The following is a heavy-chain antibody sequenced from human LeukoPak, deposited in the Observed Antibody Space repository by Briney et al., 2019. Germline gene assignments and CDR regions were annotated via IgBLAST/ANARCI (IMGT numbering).Heavy chain of an antibody. CDR3: ARDLANWNYARTNFNWFDP. V-gene: IGHV1-3*01. D-gene: IGHD1-7*01. Sequence: ASVKVSCKASGYTFTSYAMHWVRQAPGQRLEWMGWINAGNGNTKYSQKFQGRVTITRDTSASTAYMELSSLRSEDTAAYYCARDLANWNYARTNFNWFDPWGQGTLVTVSS. CDR1: GYTFTSYA. J-gene: IGHJ5*02. CDR2: INAGNGNT.